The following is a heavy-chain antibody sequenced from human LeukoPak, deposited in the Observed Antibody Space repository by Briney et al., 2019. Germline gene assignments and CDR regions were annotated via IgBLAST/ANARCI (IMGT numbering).Heavy chain of an antibody. CDR1: GGTFSSYA. D-gene: IGHD3-10*01. V-gene: IGHV1-69*06. CDR2: IIPIFGTA. CDR3: ARELRPRKLLWFGELFDYGMDV. Sequence: SVKVSCKASGGTFSSYAISWVRQAPGQGLEWMGGIIPIFGTANYAQKFQGRVTITADKSTSTAYMELSSLRSEDTAVYYCARELRPRKLLWFGELFDYGMDVWGQGTTVTVSS. J-gene: IGHJ6*02.